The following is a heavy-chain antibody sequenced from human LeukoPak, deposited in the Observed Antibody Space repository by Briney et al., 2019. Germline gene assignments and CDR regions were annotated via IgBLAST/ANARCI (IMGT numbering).Heavy chain of an antibody. J-gene: IGHJ2*01. CDR2: ISHSGST. V-gene: IGHV4-4*02. Sequence: SETLSLTCAVSGDSITNRNWWNWVRQPPGKGLEWIGEISHSGSTNYNPSLKSRVTISADKSKNEFSLNLSSVTAADTAVYYCARDSPAYCSGGNCYNWYFDLWGRGTLVSVSS. CDR3: ARDSPAYCSGGNCYNWYFDL. CDR1: GDSITNRNW. D-gene: IGHD2-15*01.